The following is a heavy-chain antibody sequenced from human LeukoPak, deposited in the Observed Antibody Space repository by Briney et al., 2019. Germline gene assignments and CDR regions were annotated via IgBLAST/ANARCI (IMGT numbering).Heavy chain of an antibody. J-gene: IGHJ4*02. V-gene: IGHV3-48*01. CDR3: ARALVVRGYDY. CDR2: ISSSSSTI. Sequence: GGSLSLSCAASGFTFSSYSMNWVRQAPGKGLEWVSYISSSSSTIYYADSVKGRFTISRDNAKNSLYLQMNSLRAEDTAVYYCARALVVRGYDYWGQGTLVTVSS. D-gene: IGHD3-22*01. CDR1: GFTFSSYS.